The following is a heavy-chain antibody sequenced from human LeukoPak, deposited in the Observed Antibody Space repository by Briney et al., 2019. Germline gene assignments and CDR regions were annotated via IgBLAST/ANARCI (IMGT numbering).Heavy chain of an antibody. Sequence: ASVKVSCKASGYTFTGYYMHWVRQAPGQGLEWMGWINPNSGGTNYAQKFQGRVTMTRDTSISTAYMELSRLRSDDTAVYYCAREGSVLRYPHGRPLGYWGQGTLVTVSS. V-gene: IGHV1-2*02. D-gene: IGHD3-9*01. CDR2: INPNSGGT. J-gene: IGHJ4*02. CDR1: GYTFTGYY. CDR3: AREGSVLRYPHGRPLGY.